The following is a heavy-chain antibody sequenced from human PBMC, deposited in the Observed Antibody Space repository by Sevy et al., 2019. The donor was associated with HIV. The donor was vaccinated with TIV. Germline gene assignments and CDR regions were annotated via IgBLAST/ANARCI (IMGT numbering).Heavy chain of an antibody. V-gene: IGHV3-30*18. CDR3: AKHSGSFAGDAFDI. J-gene: IGHJ3*02. D-gene: IGHD1-26*01. CDR2: ISYDGSNK. CDR1: GFTFSSYG. Sequence: GGSLRLSCAASGFTFSSYGMDWVRQAPGMGLEWVAVISYDGSNKYYADSVKGRFTISRDNSKNTLYLQMNSLRAEDTAVYYCAKHSGSFAGDAFDIWGQGTMVTVSS.